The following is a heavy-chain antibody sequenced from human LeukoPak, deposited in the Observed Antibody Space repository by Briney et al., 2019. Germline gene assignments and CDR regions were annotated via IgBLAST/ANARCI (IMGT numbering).Heavy chain of an antibody. V-gene: IGHV4-34*01. CDR3: ARGEDCSSTSCYTDDAFDI. CDR1: GGSFSGYY. J-gene: IGHJ3*02. CDR2: INHSGST. D-gene: IGHD2-2*02. Sequence: PSETLSLTCAVYGGSFSGYYWSWIRQPPGKGLKWIGEINHSGSTNYNPSLKSRVTISVDTSKNQFSLKLSSVTAADTAVYYCARGEDCSSTSCYTDDAFDIWGQGTMVTVSS.